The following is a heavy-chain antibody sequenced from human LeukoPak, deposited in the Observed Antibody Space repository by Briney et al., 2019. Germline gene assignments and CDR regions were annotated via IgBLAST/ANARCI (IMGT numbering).Heavy chain of an antibody. CDR1: GFTFSGSA. J-gene: IGHJ4*02. CDR3: CPDDSSGYYHEY. D-gene: IGHD3-22*01. Sequence: GGSLRLSCAASGFTFSGSAMHWVRQASGKGLEWVGRIRSKANSYATAYAASVKGRFTISRDDSKNTAYLQMNSLKTEDTAVYYCCPDDSSGYYHEYWGQGTLVTVSS. CDR2: IRSKANSYAT. V-gene: IGHV3-73*01.